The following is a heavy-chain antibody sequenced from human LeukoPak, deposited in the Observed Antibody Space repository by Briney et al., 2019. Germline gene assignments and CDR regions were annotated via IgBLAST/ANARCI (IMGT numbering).Heavy chain of an antibody. V-gene: IGHV3-48*01. Sequence: GGSLRLSCAASGFTFSSYSMNWVRQAPGKGLEWVSYISSSSSTIYYADSVKGRFTISRDNSKNTLYLQMNSLRAEDTAVYYCAKDQGAAAGTYYYGMNVWGQGTTVTVSS. CDR1: GFTFSSYS. J-gene: IGHJ6*02. D-gene: IGHD6-13*01. CDR2: ISSSSSTI. CDR3: AKDQGAAAGTYYYGMNV.